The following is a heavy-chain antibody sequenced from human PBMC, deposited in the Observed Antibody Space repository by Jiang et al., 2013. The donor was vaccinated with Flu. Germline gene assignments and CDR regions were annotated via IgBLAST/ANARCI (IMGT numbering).Heavy chain of an antibody. J-gene: IGHJ4*02. CDR3: AIKPGVYCSNGVCYPTPDH. V-gene: IGHV3-21*01. D-gene: IGHD2-8*01. CDR1: GLNFSIYS. CDR2: ISSRSSYI. Sequence: VQLLESGGGLVKPGGSLRLSCAASGLNFSIYSMHWVRQAPGKGLEWVSSISSRSSYIYYADSLKGRFTISRYNAKNSLYLQMNSLRAEDTAVYYCAIKPGVYCSNGVCYPTPDHWGQGTLVTVSS.